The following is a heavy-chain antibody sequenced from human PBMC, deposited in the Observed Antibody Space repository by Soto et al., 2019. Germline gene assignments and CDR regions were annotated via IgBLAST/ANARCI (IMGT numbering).Heavy chain of an antibody. CDR3: ASAPPPTVTMYSRFFDL. J-gene: IGHJ2*01. Sequence: QVQLVQSGAEVKKPGSSVKVSCKTSGGTFSSYAINWVRQAPGQGLAWMGGIIPIFGTANYAQRFQGRITTTADKSTNTASMELRSLRSDDTAVYYCASAPPPTVTMYSRFFDLWGRGTLGTVSS. V-gene: IGHV1-69*14. D-gene: IGHD4-17*01. CDR2: IIPIFGTA. CDR1: GGTFSSYA.